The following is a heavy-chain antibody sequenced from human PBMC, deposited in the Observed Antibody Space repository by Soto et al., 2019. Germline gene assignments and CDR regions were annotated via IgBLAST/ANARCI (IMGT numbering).Heavy chain of an antibody. Sequence: EVQLLESEGGLVQPGGSLRLSCVASGFTFNNCGMNWVRQAPGKGLEWVSGISGSGITTYYADSVKGRFTISRDTSKNTLYLQMNSLRAEDTAVYYCSKAASGTYSESWGQGTLVTVSS. CDR3: SKAASGTYSES. J-gene: IGHJ4*02. CDR2: ISGSGITT. D-gene: IGHD1-26*01. CDR1: GFTFNNCG. V-gene: IGHV3-23*01.